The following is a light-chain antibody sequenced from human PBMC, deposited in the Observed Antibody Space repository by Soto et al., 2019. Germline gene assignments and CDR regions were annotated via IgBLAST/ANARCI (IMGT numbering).Light chain of an antibody. CDR3: QQYNNWPPST. CDR1: QSVSSN. V-gene: IGKV3-15*01. CDR2: GAS. J-gene: IGKJ1*01. Sequence: IVITQSPSTLSVSPGERATLSCRSCQSVSSNLAWFQQKPGQAPRLLIYGASTRATGIPARFSGSRSGAEFTLIISSLQSEDFALYYGQQYNNWPPSTFGQGTKVDIK.